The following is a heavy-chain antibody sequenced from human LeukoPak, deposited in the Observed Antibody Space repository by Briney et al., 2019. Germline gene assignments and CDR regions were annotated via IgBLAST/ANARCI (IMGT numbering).Heavy chain of an antibody. CDR3: AKETWSNSFSDFDH. CDR2: TSGNGRAT. CDR1: GFAFDEYG. V-gene: IGHV3-43*02. J-gene: IGHJ4*02. Sequence: GGSLRLSCAGSGFAFDEYGIQWVRQAPGKGLEWLSVTSGNGRATDYADSVKGRFTTSRDNSKSSLYLHINNLRTEDTALYYCAKETWSNSFSDFDHWGQGTLVTVSS. D-gene: IGHD3-3*01.